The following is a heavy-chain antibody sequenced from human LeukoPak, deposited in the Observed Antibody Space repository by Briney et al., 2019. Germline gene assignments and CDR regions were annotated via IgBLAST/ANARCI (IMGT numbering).Heavy chain of an antibody. J-gene: IGHJ4*02. CDR1: GFTFSSYG. CDR3: ARDRSGFYSVDY. Sequence: GGSLRLSCVASGFTFSSYGMHWVRQAPGKGLEWVAVIWYGGSNKYYADSVKGRFTISRDNSKNTLYLQMNSLRAEDTAVYYCARDRSGFYSVDYWGQGTLVTVSS. CDR2: IWYGGSNK. V-gene: IGHV3-33*08. D-gene: IGHD5-12*01.